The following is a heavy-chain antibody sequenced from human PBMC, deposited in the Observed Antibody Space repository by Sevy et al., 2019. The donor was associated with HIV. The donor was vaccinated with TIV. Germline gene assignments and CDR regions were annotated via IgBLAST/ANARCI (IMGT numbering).Heavy chain of an antibody. CDR3: ARGVIVDTTLVTHFDH. Sequence: GGSLRLSCAASGFPFSSYAMYWVRQAPGKGLEWVAVISYDGTSKYYAETVKGRFTISRDNSKNTLYLQMNSLRAEDTAVYYCARGVIVDTTLVTHFDHWGQGTLVTVSS. CDR2: ISYDGTSK. CDR1: GFPFSSYA. J-gene: IGHJ4*02. D-gene: IGHD5-18*01. V-gene: IGHV3-30-3*01.